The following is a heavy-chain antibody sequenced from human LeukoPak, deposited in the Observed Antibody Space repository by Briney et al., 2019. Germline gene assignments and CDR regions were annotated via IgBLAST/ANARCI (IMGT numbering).Heavy chain of an antibody. Sequence: SVKISCKASGYTFTSYDINWVRQATGQGLEWMGRIIPIFGTANYAQKFQGRVTITADESTSTAYMELSSLRSEDTAVYYCARRLTTVVKNWFDPWGQGTLVTVSS. CDR3: ARRLTTVVKNWFDP. CDR2: IIPIFGTA. V-gene: IGHV1-69*13. D-gene: IGHD4-23*01. J-gene: IGHJ5*02. CDR1: GYTFTSYD.